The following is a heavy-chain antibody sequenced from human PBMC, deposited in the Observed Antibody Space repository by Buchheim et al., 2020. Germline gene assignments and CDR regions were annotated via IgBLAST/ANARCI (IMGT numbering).Heavy chain of an antibody. CDR1: GSAFPSYA. CDR3: ATRVPLYGFDV. Sequence: EVQLLESGGDLVQPGGSLRLSCAGSGSAFPSYAVGWVRQAPGKGLEWVSVIGSTGVDKHYADAVKGRFTITRDTSRNMVYPQMSSLRAEDTAIYYCATRVPLYGFDVWGQGTT. J-gene: IGHJ6*02. CDR2: IGSTGVDK. V-gene: IGHV3-23*01.